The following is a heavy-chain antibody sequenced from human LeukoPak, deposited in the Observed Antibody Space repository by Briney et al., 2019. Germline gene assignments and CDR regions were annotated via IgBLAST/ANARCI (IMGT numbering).Heavy chain of an antibody. V-gene: IGHV1-2*02. CDR1: GYTFTGHY. CDR2: INPNNGDT. CDR3: ATVHGNSWTSVRY. D-gene: IGHD6-13*01. J-gene: IGHJ4*02. Sequence: ALVKVSCKASGYTFTGHYMHWVRQAPGQGLEWMGWINPNNGDTYYAQKFQGRVTMTRDTSISTAYMELSRLTFDDTAVYYCATVHGNSWTSVRYWGQGTLVTVSS.